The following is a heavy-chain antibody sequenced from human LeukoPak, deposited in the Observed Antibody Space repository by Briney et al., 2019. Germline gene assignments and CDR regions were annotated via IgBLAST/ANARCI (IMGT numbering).Heavy chain of an antibody. CDR3: VKGITAMVPFFDY. CDR1: GFTFSRYA. J-gene: IGHJ4*02. D-gene: IGHD5-18*01. CDR2: ITSNGGST. Sequence: GGSLRLSCSASGFTFSRYAMHWVRQAPGKGLEYVSAITSNGGSTYYADSVKGRFTISRDNSKNTLYLQMSSLRAEDTAVYYCVKGITAMVPFFDYWGQGTLVTVSS. V-gene: IGHV3-64D*06.